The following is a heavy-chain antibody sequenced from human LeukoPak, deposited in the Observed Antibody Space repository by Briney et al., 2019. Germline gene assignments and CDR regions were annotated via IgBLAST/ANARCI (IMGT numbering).Heavy chain of an antibody. CDR3: ARDSFGYSSGWYGGY. Sequence: GRSLRLSCAASGFTFDDYAMHWVRQVPGKGLEWVSGISWNSGSIGYADSVKGRFTISRDNAKNSLYLQMNSLRAEDTAVYYCARDSFGYSSGWYGGYWGQGTLVTVSS. CDR2: ISWNSGSI. CDR1: GFTFDDYA. V-gene: IGHV3-9*01. J-gene: IGHJ4*02. D-gene: IGHD6-19*01.